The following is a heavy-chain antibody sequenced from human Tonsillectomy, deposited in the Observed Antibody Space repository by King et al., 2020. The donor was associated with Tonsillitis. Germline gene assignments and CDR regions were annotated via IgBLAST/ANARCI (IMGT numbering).Heavy chain of an antibody. J-gene: IGHJ4*02. CDR1: GFTFSSYA. CDR3: AKDIEYSSSGDLDY. D-gene: IGHD6-6*01. V-gene: IGHV3-23*04. CDR2: TSGSGGSR. Sequence: VQLVESGGGLVQPGGSLRLSCAASGFTFSSYAMSWVRQAPGKGLEWVSTTSGSGGSRYYADSVKGRFTISRDNSKNTLYLQMNSLRAEYTAVYYCAKDIEYSSSGDLDYWGQGALVTVSS.